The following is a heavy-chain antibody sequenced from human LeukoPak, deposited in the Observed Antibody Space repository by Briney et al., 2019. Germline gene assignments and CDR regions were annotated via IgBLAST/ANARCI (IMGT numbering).Heavy chain of an antibody. CDR3: ASGLQYCSSTSCPCLYDYGMDV. Sequence: SVYPSCKVSGGTFSSYAISWVRQAPGQGLEWLGGIIPIFGTANYAPNFQGRVTITADESTSTAYMELSSLRSEDTALYYCASGLQYCSSTSCPCLYDYGMDVWGQGTTVTVSS. V-gene: IGHV1-69*13. D-gene: IGHD2-2*01. J-gene: IGHJ6*02. CDR2: IIPIFGTA. CDR1: GGTFSSYA.